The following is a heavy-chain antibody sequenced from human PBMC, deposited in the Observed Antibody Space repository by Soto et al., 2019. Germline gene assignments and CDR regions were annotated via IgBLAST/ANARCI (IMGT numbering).Heavy chain of an antibody. CDR3: AKDSSAGSSSWLYDY. CDR1: GFTFSSYA. D-gene: IGHD6-13*01. J-gene: IGHJ4*02. V-gene: IGHV3-23*01. Sequence: GGSLRLSCAASGFTFSSYAMSWVRQAPGKGLGWVSAISGSGGNTYYADSVKGRFTISRDNSKNTLYLQMNSLRAEDTAVYYCAKDSSAGSSSWLYDYWGQGTLVTVSS. CDR2: ISGSGGNT.